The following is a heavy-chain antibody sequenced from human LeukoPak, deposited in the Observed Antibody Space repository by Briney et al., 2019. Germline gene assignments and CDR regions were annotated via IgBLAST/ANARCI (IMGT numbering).Heavy chain of an antibody. CDR2: INSDGSST. V-gene: IGHV3-74*01. Sequence: PGGSLRLSCAASGFTFSSYWMHWVRQAPGKGLVWVSRINSDGSSTSYADSVKGRFTISRDNAKNTLYLQMNSLRAEDTAVYYCARGSFDSYVWGSYRYEGAFDYWGQGTLVTVSS. CDR1: GFTFSSYW. D-gene: IGHD3-16*02. J-gene: IGHJ4*02. CDR3: ARGSFDSYVWGSYRYEGAFDY.